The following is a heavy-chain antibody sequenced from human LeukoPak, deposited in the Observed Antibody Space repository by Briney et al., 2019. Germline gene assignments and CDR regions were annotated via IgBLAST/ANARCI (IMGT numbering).Heavy chain of an antibody. D-gene: IGHD1-1*01. V-gene: IGHV1-58*01. CDR2: IVVGSGDT. CDR1: GISFTNSA. J-gene: IGHJ3*02. CDR3: AADSRQLQPHDAFDI. Sequence: ASVKVSCKASGISFTNSAVQWVRQARGQRLEWIGWIVVGSGDTNYAQKFQERVTITRDRSTSTAYLELSSLRSEDTAVYYCAADSRQLQPHDAFDIWGQGTMVTVSS.